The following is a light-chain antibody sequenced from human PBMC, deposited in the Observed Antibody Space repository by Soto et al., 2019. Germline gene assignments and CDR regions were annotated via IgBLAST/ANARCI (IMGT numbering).Light chain of an antibody. CDR2: GAS. CDR3: QQYGSSPPIT. V-gene: IGKV3-20*01. J-gene: IGKJ5*01. CDR1: QSVTSSF. Sequence: EVLLTQSAGTLSLSPGDRSTLSFSSSQSVTSSFLAWYQQKPGQAPRLLIYGASSRATGIPDRFSGSGSGTDFTLTISRLEPEDFAVYYCQQYGSSPPITFGQGTRLEIK.